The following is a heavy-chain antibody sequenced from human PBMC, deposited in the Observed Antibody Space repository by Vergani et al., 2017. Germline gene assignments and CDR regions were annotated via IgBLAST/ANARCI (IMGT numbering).Heavy chain of an antibody. CDR2: ISGSGGST. CDR1: GFTFSSYA. D-gene: IGHD1-1*01. Sequence: EVQLLESGGGLVQPGGSLRLSCAASGFTFSSYAMSWVRQAPGKGLEWVSAISGSGGSTYYADSVKGRFTISRDNSKNTLYLQMNSLRAEDTAVYYCARDRPAGTGTYYYGMDVWGQGTTVTVSS. CDR3: ARDRPAGTGTYYYGMDV. V-gene: IGHV3-23*01. J-gene: IGHJ6*02.